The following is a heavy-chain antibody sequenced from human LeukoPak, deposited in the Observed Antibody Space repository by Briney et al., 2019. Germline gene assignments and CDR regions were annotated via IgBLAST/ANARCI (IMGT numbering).Heavy chain of an antibody. CDR3: GGRRLVGRDGYNY. Sequence: SETLSPTCAVYGGSFSGYYWSWIRQPPGKGLEWIGEINHSGSTNYNPSLKSRVTISVDTSKNQFSLKLSSVTAADTAVYYCGGRRLVGRDGYNYWGQGTLVTVSS. CDR2: INHSGST. CDR1: GGSFSGYY. V-gene: IGHV4-34*01. J-gene: IGHJ4*02. D-gene: IGHD5-24*01.